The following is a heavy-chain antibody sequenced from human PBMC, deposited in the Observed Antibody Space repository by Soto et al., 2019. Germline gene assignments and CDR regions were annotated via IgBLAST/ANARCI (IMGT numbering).Heavy chain of an antibody. V-gene: IGHV1-2*02. J-gene: IGHJ4*02. CDR3: ARNHYDSSGYYPQGVDY. CDR1: GYTFTGYY. Sequence: ASVKVSCKASGYTFTGYYMHWVRQAPGQGLEWMGWINPNSGGTDYAQKFQGRVTMTRDTSISTAYMEPSRLRSDDTAVYYCARNHYDSSGYYPQGVDYWGQGTLVTVSS. CDR2: INPNSGGT. D-gene: IGHD3-22*01.